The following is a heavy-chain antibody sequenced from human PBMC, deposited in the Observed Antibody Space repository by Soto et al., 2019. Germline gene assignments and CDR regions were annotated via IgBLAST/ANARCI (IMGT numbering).Heavy chain of an antibody. V-gene: IGHV3-7*01. Sequence: SLRLSCAASGFTFSSYWMSWVRQAPGKGLEWVANIKQDGSEKYYVDSVKGRFTISRDNAKNSLYLQMNSLRAEDTAVYYCAREKRYYDFWSGYEPWGQGTLVTVSS. CDR1: GFTFSSYW. J-gene: IGHJ5*02. CDR3: AREKRYYDFWSGYEP. CDR2: IKQDGSEK. D-gene: IGHD3-3*01.